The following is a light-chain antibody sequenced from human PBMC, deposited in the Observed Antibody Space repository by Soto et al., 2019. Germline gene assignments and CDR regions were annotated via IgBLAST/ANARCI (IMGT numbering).Light chain of an antibody. CDR1: SSDVGIYTY. Sequence: QSALTQPASVSGSPGQSITISCTVNSSDVGIYTYVSWYQQHPGKAPKVIIYDVTNRPSGVSDRFSGSKSGNTASLTISGLQAEDEADYYCSLYTATNKDVFGGGTKLTV. V-gene: IGLV2-14*03. CDR3: SLYTATNKDV. J-gene: IGLJ2*01. CDR2: DVT.